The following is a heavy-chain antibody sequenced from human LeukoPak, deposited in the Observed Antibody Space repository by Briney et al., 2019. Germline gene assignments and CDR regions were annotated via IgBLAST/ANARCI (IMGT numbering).Heavy chain of an antibody. Sequence: PGGSLRLSCAASGFTFSNAWMSWARQAPGKGLEWVGRIKSKTDGGTTDYAAPVKGRFTISRDDSKNTLYLQMNSLKTEDTAVYYCTTDFGGDSLLWFGDLNYYYYYMDVWGKGTTVTVSS. CDR2: IKSKTDGGTT. V-gene: IGHV3-15*01. CDR1: GFTFSNAW. CDR3: TTDFGGDSLLWFGDLNYYYYYMDV. D-gene: IGHD3-10*01. J-gene: IGHJ6*03.